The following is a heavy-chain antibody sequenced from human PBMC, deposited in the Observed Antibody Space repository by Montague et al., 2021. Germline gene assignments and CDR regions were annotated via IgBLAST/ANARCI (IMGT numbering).Heavy chain of an antibody. CDR1: GLTFSTFP. J-gene: IGHJ5*02. CDR2: ISHDGSNK. D-gene: IGHD3-22*01. Sequence: SLGLSCAASGLTFSTFPMHWVRQAPGKGLEWVALISHDGSNKYYADSVRGRFTVSRDNSKNTLYLQTSSLRADDTAVYYCARWRVYYDSSGYAAWGRGTLVTVSS. V-gene: IGHV3-30-3*01. CDR3: ARWRVYYDSSGYAA.